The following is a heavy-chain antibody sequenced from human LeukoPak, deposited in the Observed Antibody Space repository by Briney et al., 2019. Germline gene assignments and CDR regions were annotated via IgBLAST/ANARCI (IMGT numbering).Heavy chain of an antibody. D-gene: IGHD3-22*01. V-gene: IGHV3-21*04. CDR3: AKDPPSGMIVLVISTPLDAFDI. Sequence: PWGSLRLSCAASGFTFSSYSMNWVRQAPGKGLEWVSSISSSSSYIYYADSVKGRFSISRDNSKNTLYLQMNSLRAEDTAVYYCAKDPPSGMIVLVISTPLDAFDIWGQGTMVIVSS. CDR1: GFTFSSYS. J-gene: IGHJ3*02. CDR2: ISSSSSYI.